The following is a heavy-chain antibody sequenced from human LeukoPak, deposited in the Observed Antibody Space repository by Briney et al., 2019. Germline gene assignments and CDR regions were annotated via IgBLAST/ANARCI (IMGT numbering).Heavy chain of an antibody. D-gene: IGHD1-1*01. CDR2: INPNSGGT. J-gene: IGHJ4*02. V-gene: IGHV1-2*02. CDR1: GYTLTGYY. Sequence: ASVKVSCKASGYTLTGYYIHWVRQAPGQGLEWTGWINPNSGGTNYAQKFQGRVTMTRDTSISTAYMELSRLRSDDTAVYYCARVLERHFDYWGQGTLVTVSS. CDR3: ARVLERHFDY.